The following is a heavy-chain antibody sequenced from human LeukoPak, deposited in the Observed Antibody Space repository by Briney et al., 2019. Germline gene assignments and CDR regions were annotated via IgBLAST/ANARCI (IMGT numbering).Heavy chain of an antibody. CDR1: GYTFTSYY. V-gene: IGHV1-46*01. CDR3: ARDDIRGTAMDPGQEFGMDV. CDR2: INPSGGST. D-gene: IGHD5-18*01. Sequence: ASVKVSCKASGYTFTSYYMHWVRQAHGQGLEWMGIINPSGGSTSYAQKFQGRVTMTRDTSTSTVYMELSSLRSEDTAVYYCARDDIRGTAMDPGQEFGMDVWGQGTTVTVSS. J-gene: IGHJ6*02.